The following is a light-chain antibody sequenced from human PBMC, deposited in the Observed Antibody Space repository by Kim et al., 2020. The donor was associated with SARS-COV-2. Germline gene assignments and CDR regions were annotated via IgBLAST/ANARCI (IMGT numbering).Light chain of an antibody. V-gene: IGLV2-8*01. CDR1: SSDVGGYNY. CDR3: SSYAGSNKVM. CDR2: EVS. J-gene: IGLJ3*02. Sequence: GQSVTISCTGTSSDVGGYNYVSWYQQHPGKVPKLMIYEVSKRPSGVPDRFSGSKPGNTASLTVSGLQAEDEADYYCSSYAGSNKVMFGGGTQLTVL.